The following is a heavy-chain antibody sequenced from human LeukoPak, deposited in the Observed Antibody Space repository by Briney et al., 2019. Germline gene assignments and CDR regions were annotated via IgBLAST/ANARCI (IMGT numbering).Heavy chain of an antibody. J-gene: IGHJ4*02. CDR1: GYTFTGYY. Sequence: ASVKVSCKASGYTFTGYYMHWVRQAPGQGLEWMEWINPNSGGTNYAQKFQGRVTMTRDTSIGTAYMELSRLRSDDTAVYYCARSMVRGVSPSLGYWGQGTLVTVSS. CDR3: ARSMVRGVSPSLGY. D-gene: IGHD3-10*01. V-gene: IGHV1-2*02. CDR2: INPNSGGT.